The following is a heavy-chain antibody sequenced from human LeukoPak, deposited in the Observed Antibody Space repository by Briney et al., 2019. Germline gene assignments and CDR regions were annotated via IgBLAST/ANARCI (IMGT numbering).Heavy chain of an antibody. V-gene: IGHV3-30*03. J-gene: IGHJ4*02. D-gene: IGHD2-21*01. CDR2: ISYDGSNK. CDR3: ARGGIHIVDYFDY. CDR1: GFTFSSYG. Sequence: GGSLRLSCAASGFTFSSYGMHWVRQAPGKGLEWVAVISYDGSNKYYADSVKGRFTISRDNSKNTLYLQMNSLRAEDTAVYYRARGGIHIVDYFDYWGQGTLVTVSS.